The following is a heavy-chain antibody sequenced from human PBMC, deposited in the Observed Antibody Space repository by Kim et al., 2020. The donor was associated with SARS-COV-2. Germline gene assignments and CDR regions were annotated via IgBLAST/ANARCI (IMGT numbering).Heavy chain of an antibody. CDR3: AREVRRITMVRVAHGGWFDP. J-gene: IGHJ5*02. V-gene: IGHV4-59*01. Sequence: SETLSLTCTVSGGSISSYYWSWIRQPPGKGLEWIGYIYYSGSTNYNPSLKSRVTISVDTSKNQFSLKLSSVTAADTAVYYCAREVRRITMVRVAHGGWFDPWGQGTLVTVSS. CDR1: GGSISSYY. CDR2: IYYSGST. D-gene: IGHD3-10*01.